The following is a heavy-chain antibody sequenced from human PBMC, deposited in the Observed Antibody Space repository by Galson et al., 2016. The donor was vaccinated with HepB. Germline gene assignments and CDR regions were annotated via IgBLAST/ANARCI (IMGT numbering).Heavy chain of an antibody. CDR1: GFRFSNYG. D-gene: IGHD3-10*01. V-gene: IGHV3-33*01. CDR2: IWFDGSNT. J-gene: IGHJ6*02. Sequence: SLRLSCAASGFRFSNYGMHWVRQAPGKGLEWVAGIWFDGSNTYYADSVKGRFTISRDTSKNTLFLQMNSLRAEDTAVYYCARERWGITMVRGNGMDVWGQGTTVTVSS. CDR3: ARERWGITMVRGNGMDV.